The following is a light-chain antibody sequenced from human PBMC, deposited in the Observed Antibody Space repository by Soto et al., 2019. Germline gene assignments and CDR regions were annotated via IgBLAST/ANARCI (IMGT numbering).Light chain of an antibody. Sequence: QSALTQPRSVSGSPEQSVTFSCTGTSSDVGGYDYVSWYQHHPGKAPKLMIYDVSKRPSGVPDRFSGSKSGTTASLTISGLQAEDEADYYCCSYAGSYTVGVFGGGTQLTVL. CDR1: SSDVGGYDY. J-gene: IGLJ3*02. CDR3: CSYAGSYTVGV. V-gene: IGLV2-11*01. CDR2: DVS.